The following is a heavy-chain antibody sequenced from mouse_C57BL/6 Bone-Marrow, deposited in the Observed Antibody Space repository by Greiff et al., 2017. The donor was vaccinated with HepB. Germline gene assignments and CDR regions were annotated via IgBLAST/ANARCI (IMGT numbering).Heavy chain of an antibody. CDR3: ARGYYYGISD. CDR2: ISSGSSTI. D-gene: IGHD1-1*01. Sequence: EVMLVESGGGLVKPGGSLKLSCAASGFTFSDYGMHWVRQAPVKGLEWVAYISSGSSTIYYADTVKGRFTISRDNAKNTLLLQMTSLRAEDTAIYYCARGYYYGISDWGQGTTLTVSS. CDR1: GFTFSDYG. V-gene: IGHV5-17*01. J-gene: IGHJ2*01.